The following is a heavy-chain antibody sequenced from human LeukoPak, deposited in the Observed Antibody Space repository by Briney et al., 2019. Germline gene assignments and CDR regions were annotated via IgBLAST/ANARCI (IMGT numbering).Heavy chain of an antibody. CDR3: ARHTYYYDSSGYYPDAFDI. CDR1: GYSFTSYW. V-gene: IGHV5-51*01. J-gene: IGHJ3*02. Sequence: GESLKISCKGSGYSFTSYWIGWVRQMPGKGLEWMGIIYPGDSDTRYSPSFQGQVTISADKSISTAYLQWSSLKASDTAMYYCARHTYYYDSSGYYPDAFDIWGQGTMVTVSS. D-gene: IGHD3-22*01. CDR2: IYPGDSDT.